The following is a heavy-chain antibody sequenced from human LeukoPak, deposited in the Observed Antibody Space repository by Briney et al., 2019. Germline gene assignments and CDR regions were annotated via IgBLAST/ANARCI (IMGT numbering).Heavy chain of an antibody. CDR1: GFTVSRDY. V-gene: IGHV3-23*01. Sequence: GGSLRLSCAASGFTVSRDYMSWVRQAPGKGLEWVSVISGSGGSTYYADSVKGRFTISRDNSKNTLYLQMNSLRAEDTAVYYCAKGHILLWFVAWGQGTLVTVSS. CDR3: AKGHILLWFVA. J-gene: IGHJ5*02. D-gene: IGHD3-10*01. CDR2: ISGSGGST.